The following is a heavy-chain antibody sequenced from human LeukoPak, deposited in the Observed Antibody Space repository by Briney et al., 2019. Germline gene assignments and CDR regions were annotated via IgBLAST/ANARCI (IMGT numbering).Heavy chain of an antibody. Sequence: QPGGSLRLSCAASGFTFSSYEMNWVRQAPGKGLEWVSYISSSGSTIYYADSVKGRLTISRDNAKNSLYLQMNSLRAEDTAVYYCARGMYYYDSSGYAFDIWGQGTMVTVSS. CDR1: GFTFSSYE. D-gene: IGHD3-22*01. J-gene: IGHJ3*02. CDR3: ARGMYYYDSSGYAFDI. CDR2: ISSSGSTI. V-gene: IGHV3-48*03.